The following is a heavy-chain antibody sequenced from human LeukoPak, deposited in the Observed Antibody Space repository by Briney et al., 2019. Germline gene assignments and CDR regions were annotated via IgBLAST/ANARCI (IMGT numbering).Heavy chain of an antibody. D-gene: IGHD3-10*01. V-gene: IGHV3-33*01. J-gene: IGHJ4*02. Sequence: GGSLRLSCAASGFTFSGFGMHWVRQAPGKGLEWVAVIWYDGSNKYYADSVKGRFTISRDNSKNTLYLQMNSLRAEDTAVYYCARDTVTMVDYWGQGTLVTVSS. CDR2: IWYDGSNK. CDR1: GFTFSGFG. CDR3: ARDTVTMVDY.